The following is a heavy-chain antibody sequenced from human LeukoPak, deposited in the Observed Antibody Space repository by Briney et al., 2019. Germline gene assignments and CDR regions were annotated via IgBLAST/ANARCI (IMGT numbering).Heavy chain of an antibody. V-gene: IGHV4-61*08. Sequence: SQTLSLTCAVSGGSISSGGYSWSWIRQPPGKGLEWIGYIYYSGSTNYNPSLKSRVTISVDTSKNQFSLKLSSVTAADTAVYYCASYSYYYDSSGYFDYWGQGTLVTVSS. CDR2: IYYSGST. CDR1: GGSISSGGYS. CDR3: ASYSYYYDSSGYFDY. D-gene: IGHD3-22*01. J-gene: IGHJ4*02.